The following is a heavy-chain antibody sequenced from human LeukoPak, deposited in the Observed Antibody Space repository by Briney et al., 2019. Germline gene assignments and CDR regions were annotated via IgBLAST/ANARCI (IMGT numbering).Heavy chain of an antibody. CDR2: ISSSSSYI. D-gene: IGHD3-3*01. CDR1: GFTFSSYS. J-gene: IGHJ6*03. CDR3: ARDWGVTIFGGDYMDV. V-gene: IGHV3-21*01. Sequence: MAGGSLRLSCAASGFTFSSYSMNWVRQAPGKGLEWVSSISSSSSYIYYADSVKGRFTISRDNAKNSLYLQMNSLRAEDTAVYYCARDWGVTIFGGDYMDVWGKGTTVTVSS.